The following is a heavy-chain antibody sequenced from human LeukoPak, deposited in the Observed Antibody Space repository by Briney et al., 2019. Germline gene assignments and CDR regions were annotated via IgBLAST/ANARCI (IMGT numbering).Heavy chain of an antibody. D-gene: IGHD3-9*01. V-gene: IGHV4-59*01. J-gene: IGHJ6*03. CDR1: GGSISSYY. CDR3: ARTPILTGYYYYYYYYMDV. CDR2: IYYSGST. Sequence: SETLSLTCTVSGGSISSYYWSWIRQPPGKGLEWIGYIYYSGSTNYNPSLKSRVTISVDTSKNQFSLKLSSVTAADTAVYYCARTPILTGYYYYYYYYMDVWGKGTTVTVSS.